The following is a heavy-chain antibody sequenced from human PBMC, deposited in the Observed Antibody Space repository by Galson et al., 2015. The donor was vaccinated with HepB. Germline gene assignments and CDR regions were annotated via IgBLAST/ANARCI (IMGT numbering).Heavy chain of an antibody. V-gene: IGHV4-59*07. CDR2: VQDTGST. CDR1: GGSLSLFT. Sequence: QVQLQESGPGLVKPSDTLSLTCTVSGGSLSLFTWDWIRQTPEKGLEWIGSVQDTGSTDYYPKLQRRVSISLDMSRGQFSLRLHSATPADTAVYFCARRSLTMFWYFDLWGRGTVVSVSS. D-gene: IGHD3-10*01. CDR3: ARRSLTMFWYFDL. J-gene: IGHJ2*01.